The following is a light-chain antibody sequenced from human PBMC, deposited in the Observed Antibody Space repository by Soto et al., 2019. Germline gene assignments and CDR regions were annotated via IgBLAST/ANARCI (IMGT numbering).Light chain of an antibody. V-gene: IGKV3-20*01. J-gene: IGKJ4*01. CDR3: QLYGTSPKTLT. Sequence: EIVLTQSPGTLYLSPGERATLSCRASQSVSSSYLAGYLQKPGQAPRLLIYGASTRATGIPDRFSGSGSGTDFTLTISRLEPEDFAVYYCQLYGTSPKTLTFGGGTKVEIK. CDR1: QSVSSSY. CDR2: GAS.